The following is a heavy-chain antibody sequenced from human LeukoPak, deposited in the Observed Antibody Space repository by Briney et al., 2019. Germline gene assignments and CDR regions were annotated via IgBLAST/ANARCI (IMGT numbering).Heavy chain of an antibody. CDR2: ISAYNGNT. Sequence: ASVKVSCKASGYTFTSYGISWVRQAPGQGLEWMGWISAYNGNTNYAQKLQGRVTMTTGTSTSTAYMELRSLRSDDTAVYYCARGVQLWPYWYFDLWGRGTLVTVSS. J-gene: IGHJ2*01. V-gene: IGHV1-18*01. CDR3: ARGVQLWPYWYFDL. CDR1: GYTFTSYG. D-gene: IGHD5-18*01.